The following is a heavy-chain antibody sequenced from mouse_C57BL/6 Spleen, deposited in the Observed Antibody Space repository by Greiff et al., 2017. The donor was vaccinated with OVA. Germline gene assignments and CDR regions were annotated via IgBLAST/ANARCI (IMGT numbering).Heavy chain of an antibody. Sequence: QVQLQQSGAELVKPGASVKISCKASGYAFSSYWMNWVKQRPGKGLEWIGQIYPGDGDTNYNGKFKGKATLTADKSSSTAYMQLSSLTSEDSAVYFCARRGESDYDPFAYWGQGTLVTVSA. D-gene: IGHD2-4*01. V-gene: IGHV1-80*01. J-gene: IGHJ3*01. CDR3: ARRGESDYDPFAY. CDR2: IYPGDGDT. CDR1: GYAFSSYW.